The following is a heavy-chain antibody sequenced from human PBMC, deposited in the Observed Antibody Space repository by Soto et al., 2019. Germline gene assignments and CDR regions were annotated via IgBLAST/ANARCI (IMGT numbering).Heavy chain of an antibody. CDR1: YYTFNSYG. J-gene: IGHJ4*02. V-gene: IGHV1-18*01. Sequence: QVQLVQSGDELKKPGASVKVSCKASYYTFNSYGSSWVRKAPGQGLEWLGWLSGDNGDIKYAQKFQGRVTMTTDISTSTVYMELSSLSSDDTAVYFCAGSRGFGFDFWGQGTLVTVSS. CDR2: LSGDNGDI. CDR3: AGSRGFGFDF. D-gene: IGHD2-15*01.